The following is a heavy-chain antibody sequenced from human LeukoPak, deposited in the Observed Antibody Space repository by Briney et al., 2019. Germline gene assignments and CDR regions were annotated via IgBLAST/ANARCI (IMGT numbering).Heavy chain of an antibody. CDR3: AREPPAYCSGGSCYRYYFDY. CDR2: IIPIFGTA. CDR1: GGTFSSYA. D-gene: IGHD2-15*01. Sequence: SVKVSCKASGGTFSSYAISWVRQAPGQGLEWMGGIIPIFGTANYAQKFQGRVTITADGSTSTAYMELSSLRSEDTAVYYCAREPPAYCSGGSCYRYYFDYWGQGTLVTVSS. V-gene: IGHV1-69*01. J-gene: IGHJ4*02.